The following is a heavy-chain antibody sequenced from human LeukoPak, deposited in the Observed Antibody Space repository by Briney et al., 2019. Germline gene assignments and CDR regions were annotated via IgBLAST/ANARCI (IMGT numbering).Heavy chain of an antibody. V-gene: IGHV3-11*04. D-gene: IGHD3-16*01. Sequence: NPGGSLRLSCAASGFTFSDYYMSWIRQAPGKGLEWLSYISKNGKTIYYADSVKGRFTISRDNARKSVYLQMNSLRDDDTAIYYCARLLGESTIYDLWGQGTLVTVSS. J-gene: IGHJ5*02. CDR3: ARLLGESTIYDL. CDR1: GFTFSDYY. CDR2: ISKNGKTI.